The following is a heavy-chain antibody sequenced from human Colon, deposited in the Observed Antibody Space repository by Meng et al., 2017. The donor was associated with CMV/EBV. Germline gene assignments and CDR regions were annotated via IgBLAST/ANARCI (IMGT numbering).Heavy chain of an antibody. CDR1: GFTVSSSY. V-gene: IGHV3-66*02. D-gene: IGHD6-19*01. CDR3: VRGVAVAGSRDY. J-gene: IGHJ4*02. Sequence: GGSLRLSCAASGFTVSSSYMTWVRQAPGKGLEWVSVIYRGGTTSYAESVKGRFTISSDNSKNTLFLHMNSLRTEDTAVYYCVRGVAVAGSRDYWRQGTLVTVSS. CDR2: IYRGGTT.